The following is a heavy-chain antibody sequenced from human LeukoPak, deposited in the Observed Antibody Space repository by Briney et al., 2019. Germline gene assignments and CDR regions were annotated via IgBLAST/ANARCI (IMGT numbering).Heavy chain of an antibody. CDR3: ARDPRGSYTAGDAFDI. CDR1: GFTFSSYG. V-gene: IGHV3-48*04. Sequence: PGGTLRLSCAASGFTFSSYGMNWVRQAPGKGLEWVSYISSSGSTIYYADSVKGRFTISRDNAKNSLYLQMNSLRAEDTAVYYCARDPRGSYTAGDAFDIWGQGTMVTVSS. J-gene: IGHJ3*02. CDR2: ISSSGSTI. D-gene: IGHD3-16*01.